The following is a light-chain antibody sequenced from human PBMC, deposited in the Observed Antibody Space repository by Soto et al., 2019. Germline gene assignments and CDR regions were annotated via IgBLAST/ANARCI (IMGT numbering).Light chain of an antibody. J-gene: IGKJ3*01. CDR3: QQYGSSIFT. CDR1: QSVSSSY. V-gene: IGKV3-20*01. Sequence: EIVLTQSPGTLSLSPGERVTLSCRASQSVSSSYLGWYQQKHGQAPRLLIYGASSRATGIPDRFSGSGSGTDFTLTISRLEPEDFAVYYCQQYGSSIFTFGPGTKVDIK. CDR2: GAS.